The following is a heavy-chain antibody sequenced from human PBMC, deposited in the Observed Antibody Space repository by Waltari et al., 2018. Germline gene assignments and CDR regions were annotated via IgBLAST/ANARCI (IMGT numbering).Heavy chain of an antibody. CDR1: GGSISSSSYY. Sequence: QLQLQESGPGLVKPSETLSLTCTVSGGSISSSSYYWGWIRQPPGKGLEWIGSIYYSGSTYYNPSLKGRVTISVDTSKNQFSLKLSSVTAADTAVYYCARGFGDHYYYDSSGLYYFDYWGQGTLVTVSS. CDR3: ARGFGDHYYYDSSGLYYFDY. V-gene: IGHV4-39*07. D-gene: IGHD3-22*01. CDR2: IYYSGST. J-gene: IGHJ4*02.